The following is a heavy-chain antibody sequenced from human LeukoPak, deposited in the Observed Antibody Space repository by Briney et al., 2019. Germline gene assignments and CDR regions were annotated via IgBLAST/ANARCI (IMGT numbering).Heavy chain of an antibody. CDR3: ARGTVLRFLEWSMSDY. J-gene: IGHJ4*02. CDR1: GYTFTSYD. D-gene: IGHD3-3*01. CDR2: INPSGGST. Sequence: ASVKVSCKASGYTFTSYDINWVRQATGQGLEWMGWINPSGGSTSYAQKFQGRVTMTRDMSTSTVYMELSSLRSEDTAVYYCARGTVLRFLEWSMSDYWGQGTLVTVSS. V-gene: IGHV1-46*01.